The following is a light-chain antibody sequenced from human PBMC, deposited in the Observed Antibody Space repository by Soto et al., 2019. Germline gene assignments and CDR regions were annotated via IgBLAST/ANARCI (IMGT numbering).Light chain of an antibody. V-gene: IGLV6-57*04. CDR2: GNN. J-gene: IGLJ7*01. Sequence: NFMLTQPHSVSESPGKTVTISCTRSSGSIATNHVQWYQQRPGSAPTTVIYGNNHRPSGVPDRFSGSIDSSSNSASLTISGLKTEDEADYYCQSSDSSIIVFGGGTQLTVL. CDR1: SGSIATNH. CDR3: QSSDSSIIV.